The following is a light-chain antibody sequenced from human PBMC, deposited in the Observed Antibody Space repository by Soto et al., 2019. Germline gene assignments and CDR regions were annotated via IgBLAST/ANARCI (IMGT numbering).Light chain of an antibody. CDR3: AAWDDSLNGHYV. J-gene: IGLJ1*01. CDR2: SNN. CDR1: GSNIGAGYA. Sequence: QSVLTQPPSVSGAPGQRVTISCTGSGSNIGAGYAVHWYQQLPGTAPKLLIYSNNQRPSGVPDRFSGSKSGTSASLAISGLQSEDEADYYCAAWDDSLNGHYVFGTGTKVTVL. V-gene: IGLV1-44*01.